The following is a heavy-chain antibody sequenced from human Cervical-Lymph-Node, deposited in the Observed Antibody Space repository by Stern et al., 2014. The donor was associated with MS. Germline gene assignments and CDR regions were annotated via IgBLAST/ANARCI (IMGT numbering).Heavy chain of an antibody. D-gene: IGHD6-13*01. V-gene: IGHV1-69*01. CDR3: ALSSETSDRWYSLGYDL. CDR1: GGTFSKFP. CDR2: ICPVLGTP. J-gene: IGHJ5*02. Sequence: QMQLVQSGAEVTTPGSSVKVSCKASGGTFSKFPSRWVRQAPGQGLEGMGGICPVLGTPTYAQEVRGRVTITADVSTSTVYMELSSLRSDDTAVYYCALSSETSDRWYSLGYDLWGQGTLVTVSS.